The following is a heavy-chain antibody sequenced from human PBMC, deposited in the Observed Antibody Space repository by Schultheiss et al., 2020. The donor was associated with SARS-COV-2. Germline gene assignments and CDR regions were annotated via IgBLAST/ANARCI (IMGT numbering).Heavy chain of an antibody. CDR1: GGSFSGYY. D-gene: IGHD3-10*01. Sequence: SQTLSLTCAVYGGSFSGYYWSWIRQPPGKGLERIGEINHSGSTNYNPSLKSRVTISVDTSKNQFSLKLSSVTAADTAVYYCARGVDYYGSGSYYFPSDYWGQGTLVTVSS. V-gene: IGHV4-34*01. J-gene: IGHJ4*02. CDR3: ARGVDYYGSGSYYFPSDY. CDR2: INHSGST.